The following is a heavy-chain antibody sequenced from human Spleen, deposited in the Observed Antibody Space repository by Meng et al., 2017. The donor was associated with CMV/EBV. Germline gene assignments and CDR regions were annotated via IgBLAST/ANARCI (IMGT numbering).Heavy chain of an antibody. CDR3: ARVLGGVVIDDAFDI. J-gene: IGHJ3*02. CDR1: GFNFSSYG. Sequence: GGSLRLSCAASGFNFSSYGMHWVRQAPGKGLEWVAFTRYDGIYKYYADSVKGRFTISRDNSKDTLYVQMNSLRAEDTAVYYCARVLGGVVIDDAFDIWGQGTMVTVSS. CDR2: TRYDGIYK. V-gene: IGHV3-30*02. D-gene: IGHD3-3*01.